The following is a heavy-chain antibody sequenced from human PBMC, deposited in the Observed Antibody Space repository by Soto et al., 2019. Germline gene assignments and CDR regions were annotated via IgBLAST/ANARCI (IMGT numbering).Heavy chain of an antibody. CDR2: ISGSGGSS. CDR1: GFAFSTYA. J-gene: IGHJ6*02. V-gene: IGHV3-23*01. Sequence: GGSLRLSCAASGFAFSTYAMTWVRQAPGKGLEWVSVISGSGGSSYYADSVKGRFTISRDNSKNTLFLQMNGPRAEDTAVYYCAKATQRAADASSEYYKYGMDVWGQGTTVTVSS. D-gene: IGHD6-13*01. CDR3: AKATQRAADASSEYYKYGMDV.